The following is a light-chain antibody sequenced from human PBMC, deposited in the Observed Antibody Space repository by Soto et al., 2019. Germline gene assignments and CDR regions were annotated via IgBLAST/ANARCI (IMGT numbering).Light chain of an antibody. Sequence: EVGLTQSPGTLYLSPGERATLSCRASQSVISIYLSWYQLKPGQAPRLLIYDASNRATGIPARFSGSGSGTDFTLTISSLEPDDFAVYYCQPRSNRLTFGGGTKVDIK. CDR1: QSVISIY. CDR3: QPRSNRLT. J-gene: IGKJ4*01. CDR2: DAS. V-gene: IGKV3-11*01.